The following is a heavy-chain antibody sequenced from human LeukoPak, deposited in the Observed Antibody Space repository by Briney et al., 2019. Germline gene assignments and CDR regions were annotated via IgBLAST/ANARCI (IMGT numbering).Heavy chain of an antibody. CDR1: GFTFSSYG. Sequence: GGSLRLSCAASGFTFSSYGMHWVRQAPGKGLEWVAFIRYDGSNKYYADSVKGRFTISRDNSKNTLYLQMNSLRAEDTAVYYCASTKDCSSTGCAYFDYWGQGTLVTVSS. CDR3: ASTKDCSSTGCAYFDY. J-gene: IGHJ4*02. CDR2: IRYDGSNK. V-gene: IGHV3-30*02. D-gene: IGHD2-2*01.